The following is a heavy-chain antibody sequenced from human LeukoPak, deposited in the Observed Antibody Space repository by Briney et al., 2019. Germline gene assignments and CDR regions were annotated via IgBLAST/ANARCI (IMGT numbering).Heavy chain of an antibody. Sequence: SETLSLTCTVSGGSISSSSYFWGWIRQPPGKGLEWIGSIYYGGSTYYNPSLKSRVTVSVDTSKNQFSLKLSSVTAADTAVYYCARGTNYCTNGVCYLGDYYYYYMDVWGKGTTVTISS. CDR1: GGSISSSSYF. V-gene: IGHV4-39*07. CDR3: ARGTNYCTNGVCYLGDYYYYYMDV. J-gene: IGHJ6*03. CDR2: IYYGGST. D-gene: IGHD2-8*01.